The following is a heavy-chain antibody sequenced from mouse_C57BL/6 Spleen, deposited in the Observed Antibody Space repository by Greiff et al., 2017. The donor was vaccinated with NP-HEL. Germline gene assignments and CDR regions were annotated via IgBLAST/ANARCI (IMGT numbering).Heavy chain of an antibody. J-gene: IGHJ2*01. CDR3: ARTITTVVAGFDY. Sequence: EVHLVESGPELVKPGASVKISCKASGYSFTGYYMNWVKQSPEKSLEWIGEINPSTGGTTYNQKFKAKATLTVDKSSSTAYMQLKSLTSEDSAVYYCARTITTVVAGFDYWGQGTTLTVSS. V-gene: IGHV1-42*01. CDR2: INPSTGGT. CDR1: GYSFTGYY. D-gene: IGHD1-1*01.